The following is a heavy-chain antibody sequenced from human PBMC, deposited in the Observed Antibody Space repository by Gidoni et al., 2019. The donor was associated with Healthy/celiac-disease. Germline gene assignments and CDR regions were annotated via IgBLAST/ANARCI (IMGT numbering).Heavy chain of an antibody. CDR3: AKDQADDYIWGSYRPTYAFDI. CDR2: ISYDGSNK. V-gene: IGHV3-30*18. D-gene: IGHD3-16*02. J-gene: IGHJ3*02. CDR1: GFTFSSYG. Sequence: QVQLVESGGGVVQPGRSLRLSCAASGFTFSSYGMHWVRQAPGKGLEWVAVISYDGSNKYYADSVKGRFTISRDNSKNTLYLQMNSLRAEDTAVYYCAKDQADDYIWGSYRPTYAFDIWGQGTMVTVSS.